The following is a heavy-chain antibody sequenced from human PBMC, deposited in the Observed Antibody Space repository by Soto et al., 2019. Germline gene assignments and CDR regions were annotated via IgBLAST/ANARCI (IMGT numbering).Heavy chain of an antibody. CDR1: GYIFIHYN. Sequence: QVQLVQSGAEVKKPGASVKVSCKASGYIFIHYNIHWVRQAPGQGLEWMATINPNGGSTNYAQKFQGRVTVTSDTSTSTVSMELNSLGSDDTAVYFCARSLLQGDFWGQGTLVTVSS. D-gene: IGHD2-21*01. CDR3: ARSLLQGDF. CDR2: INPNGGST. J-gene: IGHJ4*02. V-gene: IGHV1-46*01.